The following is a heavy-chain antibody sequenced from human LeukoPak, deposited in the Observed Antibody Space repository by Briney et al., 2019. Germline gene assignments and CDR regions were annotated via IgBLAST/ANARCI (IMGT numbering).Heavy chain of an antibody. CDR3: ARDTYYYDSSGYWADY. CDR2: IYYSGST. J-gene: IGHJ4*02. Sequence: SETLSLTCTVSGGSISSSSYYWGWIRQPPGKGLEWIGSIYYSGSTYYNPSLKSRVTMSVDTSKNQFSLKLSSVTAADTAVYYCARDTYYYDSSGYWADYWSQGTLVTVSS. D-gene: IGHD3-22*01. V-gene: IGHV4-39*07. CDR1: GGSISSSSYY.